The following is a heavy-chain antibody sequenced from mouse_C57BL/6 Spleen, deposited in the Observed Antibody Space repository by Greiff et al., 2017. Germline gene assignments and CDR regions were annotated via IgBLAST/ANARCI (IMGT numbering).Heavy chain of an antibody. D-gene: IGHD6-1*01. CDR3: ASERQPSGLAY. CDR2: ISYDGSN. V-gene: IGHV3-6*01. CDR1: GYSITSGYY. Sequence: VQLKESGPGLVKPSQSLSLTCSVTGYSITSGYYWNWIRQFPGNKLEWMGYISYDGSNNYNPSLKNRISITRDTSKNQFFLKWNSVTTEDTATYYGASERQPSGLAYWGQGTLVTVSA. J-gene: IGHJ3*01.